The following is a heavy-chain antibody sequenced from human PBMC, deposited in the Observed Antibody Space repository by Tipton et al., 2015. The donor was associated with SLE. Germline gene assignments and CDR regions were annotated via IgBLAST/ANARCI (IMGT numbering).Heavy chain of an antibody. CDR1: GFTFSSYI. CDR2: ISSGGSSI. CDR3: ARDIRFLEFLPDAFDL. V-gene: IGHV3-48*04. D-gene: IGHD3-3*01. J-gene: IGHJ3*01. Sequence: SLRLSCADSGFTFSSYIMNWVRQAPGKGLEWVSYISSGGSSIYYADSVRGRFTISRDNSKNSLYLQMNSLRAEDTAVYYCARDIRFLEFLPDAFDLWGQGTLVTVSS.